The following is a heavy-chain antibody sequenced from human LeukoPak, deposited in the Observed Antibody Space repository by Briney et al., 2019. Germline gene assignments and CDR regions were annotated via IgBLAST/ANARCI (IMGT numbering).Heavy chain of an antibody. V-gene: IGHV5-10-1*01. Sequence: KPGESLRISCEGSGYSFTSYWISWVRQMPGKGLEWMGRIDPSDSYTNYSPSFQGHVTISADKSISTAYLQWSSLKASDTAMYYCARRGRNSWYSFDYWGQGSLVTVSS. CDR3: ARRGRNSWYSFDY. CDR1: GYSFTSYW. D-gene: IGHD6-13*01. J-gene: IGHJ4*02. CDR2: IDPSDSYT.